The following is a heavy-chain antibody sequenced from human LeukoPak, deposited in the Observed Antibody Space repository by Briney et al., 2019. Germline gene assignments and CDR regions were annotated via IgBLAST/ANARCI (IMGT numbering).Heavy chain of an antibody. CDR3: ARHGGSYRTSYYYYGMDV. Sequence: PSETLSLTCTVSGGSISSYYWSWIRQPPGKGLEWIGYIYYSGSTNYNPSLKSRVTISVDTSKNQFSLKLSSVTAADTAVYYCARHGGSYRTSYYYYGMDVWGQGTTATVSS. J-gene: IGHJ6*02. CDR1: GGSISSYY. D-gene: IGHD1-26*01. V-gene: IGHV4-59*08. CDR2: IYYSGST.